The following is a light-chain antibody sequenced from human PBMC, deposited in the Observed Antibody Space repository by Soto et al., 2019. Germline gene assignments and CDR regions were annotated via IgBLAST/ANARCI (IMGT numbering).Light chain of an antibody. J-gene: IGKJ4*01. V-gene: IGKV3-15*01. CDR3: QQYNDWPRT. Sequence: ETVMTQSPATLSVSPGGRATLSCRASQSVRSHLAWYQQKPGQAPSLLIFGASTRATGVPARFSGSESGTEFTLTISTLQSEDVAVYFCQQYNDWPRTFGGGTKVDIK. CDR2: GAS. CDR1: QSVRSH.